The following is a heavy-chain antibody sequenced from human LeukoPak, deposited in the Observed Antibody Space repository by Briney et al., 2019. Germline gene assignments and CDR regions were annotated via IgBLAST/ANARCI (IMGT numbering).Heavy chain of an antibody. J-gene: IGHJ4*02. D-gene: IGHD5-12*01. V-gene: IGHV1-69*06. CDR2: IIPIFGTA. CDR1: GGTFSSYA. Sequence: SVKVSCKASGGTFSSYAISWVRQAPRQGLEWMGGIIPIFGTANYAQKFQGRVTITADKSTSTAYMELSSLRSEDTAVYYCARGDIVATRAFDYWGQGTLVTVSS. CDR3: ARGDIVATRAFDY.